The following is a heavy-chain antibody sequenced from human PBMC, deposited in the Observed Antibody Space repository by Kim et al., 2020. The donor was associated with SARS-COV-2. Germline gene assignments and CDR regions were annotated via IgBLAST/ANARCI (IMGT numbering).Heavy chain of an antibody. J-gene: IGHJ4*02. D-gene: IGHD3-10*01. Sequence: GGSLRLSCAASGFTFSSYAMHWVRQAPGKGLEWVAVISYDGSNKHYADSVKGRFTISRDNSKNTLYLQMNSLRAEDTAVYYCARKLWFGAGGQGTLVTVS. V-gene: IGHV3-30*04. CDR2: ISYDGSNK. CDR3: ARKLWFGA. CDR1: GFTFSSYA.